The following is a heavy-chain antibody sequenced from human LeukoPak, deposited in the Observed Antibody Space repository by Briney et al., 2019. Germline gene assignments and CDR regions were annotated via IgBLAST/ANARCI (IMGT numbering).Heavy chain of an antibody. J-gene: IGHJ4*02. CDR1: GFTFSIYW. D-gene: IGHD4-23*01. CDR2: INQDGSQK. Sequence: GGSLRLSCAASGFTFSIYWMSWVRQAPGKGLEWVANINQDGSQKYYVDSVRGRFTISKDDDKNSLSLQMNSLRVEDTAVYYCVRGGWELDYWGQGTLVTVSS. CDR3: VRGGWELDY. V-gene: IGHV3-7*01.